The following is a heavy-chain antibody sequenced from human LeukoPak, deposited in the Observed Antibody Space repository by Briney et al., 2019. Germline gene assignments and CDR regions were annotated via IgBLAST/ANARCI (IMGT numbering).Heavy chain of an antibody. J-gene: IGHJ6*02. CDR2: IYYSGST. D-gene: IGHD6-19*01. V-gene: IGHV4-59*12. Sequence: SETLSLTCTVSGGSIGSYYWSWIRQPPGKGLEWIGYIYYSGSTNYNPSLKSRVTISVDTSKNQFSLKLSSVTAADTAVYYCARGDERDSSGWYTYYYYYYGMDVWGQGTTVTVSS. CDR1: GGSIGSYY. CDR3: ARGDERDSSGWYTYYYYYYGMDV.